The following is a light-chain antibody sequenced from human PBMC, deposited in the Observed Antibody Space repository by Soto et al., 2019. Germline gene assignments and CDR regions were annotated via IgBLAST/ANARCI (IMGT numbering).Light chain of an antibody. V-gene: IGLV2-14*01. CDR1: SSDVSIYKY. Sequence: QSALTQPASVSGSPGQSITISCTGTSSDVSIYKYFSWYQQRPGKAPKLLIYEIYNRPSGVSSRFSGSKSGNTASLTISGLQTEDEAVYYCSAYTSSSLYVFGTGTKVTVL. CDR2: EIY. J-gene: IGLJ1*01. CDR3: SAYTSSSLYV.